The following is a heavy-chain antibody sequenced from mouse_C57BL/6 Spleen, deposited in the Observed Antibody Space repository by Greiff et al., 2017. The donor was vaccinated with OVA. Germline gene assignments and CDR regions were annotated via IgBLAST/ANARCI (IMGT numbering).Heavy chain of an antibody. CDR3: AREDGSFDY. Sequence: DVQLQESGGGLVKPGGSLKLSCAASGFTFSSYAMSWVRPTPEKRLEWVATISDGGSYTYYPDNVKGRFTISRDNAKNNLYLQMSHLKSEDTAMYYCAREDGSFDYWGQGTTLTVSS. D-gene: IGHD2-3*01. J-gene: IGHJ2*01. CDR1: GFTFSSYA. V-gene: IGHV5-4*01. CDR2: ISDGGSYT.